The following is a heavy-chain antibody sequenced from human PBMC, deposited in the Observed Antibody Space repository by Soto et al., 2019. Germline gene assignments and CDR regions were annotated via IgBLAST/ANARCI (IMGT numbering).Heavy chain of an antibody. CDR3: ARDPARITMVRGVINPFDY. J-gene: IGHJ4*02. D-gene: IGHD3-10*01. CDR2: ISAYNGNT. CDR1: CYTFSRYG. V-gene: IGHV1-18*01. Sequence: ASVKGSCQGSCYTFSRYGISWGRQAPGQRVDWMGWISAYNGNTNYAQKLQGRVTMTTDTSTSTAYMELRSLRSDDTAVYYCARDPARITMVRGVINPFDYWGQGTLVTVSS.